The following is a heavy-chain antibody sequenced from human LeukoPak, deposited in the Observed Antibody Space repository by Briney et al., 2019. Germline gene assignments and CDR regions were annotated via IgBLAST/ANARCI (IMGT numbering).Heavy chain of an antibody. CDR2: ISGSGGST. D-gene: IGHD6-13*01. V-gene: IGHV3-23*01. CDR1: GFTFSSYA. CDR3: AKDPESAAAVYYFDY. Sequence: GGSLRLSCAASGFTFSSYAMSWVRHAPGTGLEWLSAISGSGGSTYYADSVKGRFTISRDNSKNTLYLQMNSLRAEDTAVYYCAKDPESAAAVYYFDYWGQGTLVTVSP. J-gene: IGHJ4*02.